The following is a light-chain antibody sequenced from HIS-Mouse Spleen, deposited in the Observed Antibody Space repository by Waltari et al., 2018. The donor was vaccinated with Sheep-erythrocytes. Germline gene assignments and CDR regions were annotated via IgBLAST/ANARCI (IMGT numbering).Light chain of an antibody. CDR2: EVS. V-gene: IGLV2-8*01. CDR1: SSDVGGYNY. CDR3: SSYAGSNNWV. J-gene: IGLJ3*02. Sequence: QSALTQPPSASGSPGQSVTISCTGTSSDVGGYNYVSWYQQHPGKAPKLMIYEVSKRPSGVPGRVSGSKSGNTASRTVSGLQAEDEADYYCSSYAGSNNWVFGGGTKLTVL.